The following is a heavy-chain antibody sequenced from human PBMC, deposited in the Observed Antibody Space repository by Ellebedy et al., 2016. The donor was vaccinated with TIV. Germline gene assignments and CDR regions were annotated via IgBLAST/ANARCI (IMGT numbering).Heavy chain of an antibody. CDR1: GGSISGYS. CDR2: ISTSGGT. J-gene: IGHJ5*02. V-gene: IGHV4-4*07. Sequence: MPSETLSLTCTVSGGSISGYSWSWIRQPAGKGLEYIGRISTSGGTYYNPSLKSRVTISVDTSKNQFSLNLSSVTAADTAVYYCARDPALPRGRFDPWGQGTLVTVSS. CDR3: ARDPALPRGRFDP.